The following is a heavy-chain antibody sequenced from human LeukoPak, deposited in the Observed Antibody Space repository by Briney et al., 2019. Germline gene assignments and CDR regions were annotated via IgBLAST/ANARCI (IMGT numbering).Heavy chain of an antibody. Sequence: SQTLSLTCTVSGGSVTSGGYYWSWIRQHPGKGLEWIGYVYYTGSTYYNPSLKSRVTISPDTSKNQFSLKVTSVTAADTAVYYCARISAGRYGMDVWGQGTTVTVSS. CDR2: VYYTGST. D-gene: IGHD6-6*01. CDR3: ARISAGRYGMDV. V-gene: IGHV4-31*03. J-gene: IGHJ6*02. CDR1: GGSVTSGGYY.